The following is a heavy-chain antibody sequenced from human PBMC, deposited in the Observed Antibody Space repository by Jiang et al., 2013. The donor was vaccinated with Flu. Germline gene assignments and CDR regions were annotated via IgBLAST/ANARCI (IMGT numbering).Heavy chain of an antibody. J-gene: IGHJ3*02. Sequence: VQLVESGGGLVQPGGSLRLSCSASGFTFNSYEMNWVRQAPGKGLEWLSYISSGGNTIYYADYVKGRSTISRDNAKSSLYLQMSSLRAEDTAVYYCARYTYASHAFDIWGQGTMVTVSS. CDR3: ARYTYASHAFDI. CDR1: GFTFNSYE. V-gene: IGHV3-48*03. D-gene: IGHD5-18*01. CDR2: ISSGGNTI.